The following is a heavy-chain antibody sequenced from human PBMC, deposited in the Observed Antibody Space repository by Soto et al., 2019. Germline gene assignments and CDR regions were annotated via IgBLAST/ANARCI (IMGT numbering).Heavy chain of an antibody. CDR1: GYTSTSYG. D-gene: IGHD1-26*01. CDR3: ARSEWELLHSDY. Sequence: ASVKVSCKASGYTSTSYGISWVRQAPGQGLEWMGWISAYNGNTNYAQKLQGRVTMTTDTSTSTAYMELRSLRSDDTAVYYCARSEWELLHSDYWGQGTLVTVSS. V-gene: IGHV1-18*01. CDR2: ISAYNGNT. J-gene: IGHJ4*02.